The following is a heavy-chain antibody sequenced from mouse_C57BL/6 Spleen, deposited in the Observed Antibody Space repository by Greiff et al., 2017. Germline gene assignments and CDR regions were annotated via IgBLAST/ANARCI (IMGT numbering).Heavy chain of an antibody. V-gene: IGHV1-22*01. Sequence: EVQLQQSGPELVKPGASVKMSCKASGYTFTDYNMHWVKQSHGKSLEWIGYINPNNGGTSYNQKFKGKATLTVNKSSSTAYMELRSLTSEDSAVYCCARDRTGHYFDYWGQGTTLTVSS. J-gene: IGHJ2*01. CDR1: GYTFTDYN. CDR2: INPNNGGT. CDR3: ARDRTGHYFDY. D-gene: IGHD4-1*01.